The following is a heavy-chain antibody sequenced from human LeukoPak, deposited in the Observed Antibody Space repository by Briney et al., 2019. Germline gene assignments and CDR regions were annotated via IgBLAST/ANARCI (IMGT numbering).Heavy chain of an antibody. CDR1: GGSISSSNW. Sequence: SGTLSLTCAVSGGSISSSNWWSWVRQPPGKGLEWIGEIYHSGSTNYNPSLKSRVTISVDKSKNQFSPKLSSVTAADTAVYYCASSPYYDFWSGYTNWGQGTLVTVSS. CDR2: IYHSGST. D-gene: IGHD3-3*01. V-gene: IGHV4-4*02. J-gene: IGHJ4*02. CDR3: ASSPYYDFWSGYTN.